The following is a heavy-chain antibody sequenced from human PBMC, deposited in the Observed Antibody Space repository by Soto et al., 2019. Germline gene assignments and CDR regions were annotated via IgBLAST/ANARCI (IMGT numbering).Heavy chain of an antibody. D-gene: IGHD1-7*01. CDR2: IDPSDSYT. CDR1: GYSFTTYW. J-gene: IGHJ5*02. CDR3: ARHGNLELGDWFDP. V-gene: IGHV5-10-1*01. Sequence: GESLKISCKGSGYSFTTYWISWVRQMPGKGLEWMGRIDPSDSYTNYSPSFQGHVTISGDKSISTAYLQWSSLKASDTATYYCARHGNLELGDWFDPWGQGTLGTVSS.